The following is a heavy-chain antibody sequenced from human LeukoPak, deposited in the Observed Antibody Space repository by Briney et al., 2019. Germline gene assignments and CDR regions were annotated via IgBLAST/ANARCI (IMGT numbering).Heavy chain of an antibody. D-gene: IGHD5-18*01. CDR2: ISYDGSNK. V-gene: IGHV3-30-3*01. Sequence: AGGSLRLSCAASGFTFSSYAMHWVRQAPGKGLEWVAVISYDGSNKYYADSVKGRFTISGDNSKNTLYLQMSSLRAEDTAVYYCARRSYGTVFDFWGQGTLVTVSS. CDR1: GFTFSSYA. CDR3: ARRSYGTVFDF. J-gene: IGHJ4*02.